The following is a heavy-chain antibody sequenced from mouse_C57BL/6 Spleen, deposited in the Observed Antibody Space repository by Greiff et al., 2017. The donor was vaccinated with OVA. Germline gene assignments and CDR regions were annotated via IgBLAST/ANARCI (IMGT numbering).Heavy chain of an antibody. J-gene: IGHJ3*01. CDR3: VRHAADYGTPFAY. D-gene: IGHD1-1*01. CDR2: IRSKSNNYAT. Sequence: EVKLVESGGGLVQPKGSLKLSCAASGFSFNTYAMNWVRQAPGKGLEWVARIRSKSNNYATYYADSVKDRFTISRDDSESMLYLQMNNLKTEDTAMYYCVRHAADYGTPFAYWGQGTLVTVSA. V-gene: IGHV10-1*01. CDR1: GFSFNTYA.